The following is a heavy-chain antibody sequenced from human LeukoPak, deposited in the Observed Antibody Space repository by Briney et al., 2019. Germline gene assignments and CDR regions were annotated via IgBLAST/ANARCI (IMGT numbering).Heavy chain of an antibody. CDR3: ARDAQRGFDYSNSLKN. V-gene: IGHV3-33*01. CDR2: IWSDSTNR. CDR1: GFIFSHHG. Sequence: GGSLRLSCAASGFIFSHHGMHWVRQAPGKGLEWVAVIWSDSTNRFYADSVKGRFTISRDNSQNTVFLQMNSLRVQDTAIYYCARDAQRGFDYSNSLKNWGQGTLVTVSS. D-gene: IGHD4-11*01. J-gene: IGHJ4*02.